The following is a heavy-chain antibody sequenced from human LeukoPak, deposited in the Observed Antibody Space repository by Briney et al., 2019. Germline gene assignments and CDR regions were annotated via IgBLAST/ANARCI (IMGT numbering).Heavy chain of an antibody. Sequence: ASVKVSCKASGYTFTGYYMHWVRQAPGQGLEWMGWINPNSGGTNYAQKFQGRVTMTRDTSISTAYMELSRLRSDDTAVYYCASVFASVSGWYYFDYWGQGTLVTVSS. CDR1: GYTFTGYY. CDR3: ASVFASVSGWYYFDY. V-gene: IGHV1-2*02. CDR2: INPNSGGT. J-gene: IGHJ4*02. D-gene: IGHD6-19*01.